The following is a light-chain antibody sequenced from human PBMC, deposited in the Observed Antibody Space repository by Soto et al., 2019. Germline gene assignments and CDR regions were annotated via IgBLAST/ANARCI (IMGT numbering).Light chain of an antibody. Sequence: DIQMTQSPSTVSAYVGDSVTITCRASQSITTWLAWYQQRPGKAPKLLIYDVSSLQSGVPSRFSGSGSGTEFTLTISSLQPDDFATYYCQQSYGTPITFGQGTRLEIK. J-gene: IGKJ5*01. CDR1: QSITTW. CDR3: QQSYGTPIT. V-gene: IGKV1-5*01. CDR2: DVS.